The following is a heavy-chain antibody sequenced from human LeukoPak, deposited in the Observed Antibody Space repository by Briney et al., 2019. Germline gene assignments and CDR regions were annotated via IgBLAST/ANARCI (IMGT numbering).Heavy chain of an antibody. J-gene: IGHJ6*03. V-gene: IGHV1-18*01. CDR2: ISAYNGNT. CDR1: GDTFTSYG. CDR3: AKGGSNYYYYYYIDV. D-gene: IGHD3-10*01. Sequence: ASVKVSCKASGDTFTSYGISSVRHAPGQGLEWRGWISAYNGNTKYARKPQGRVTMTTDTSTSTAYMEQRSLRSDDTAVYYCAKGGSNYYYYYYIDVWGKGTTVTVSS.